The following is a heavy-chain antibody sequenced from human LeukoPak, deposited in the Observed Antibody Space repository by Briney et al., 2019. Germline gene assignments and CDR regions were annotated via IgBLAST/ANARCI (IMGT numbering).Heavy chain of an antibody. Sequence: ASVKVSCKASGYTFTGYYMHWVRQAPGQGLEWMGWINPNSGGTNYAQKFQGRVTMTRDTSISTAYMELSRLRSDDTAVYYCAREPSHPAIAVAGTNWFDPWGQGTLVTVSS. V-gene: IGHV1-2*02. CDR3: AREPSHPAIAVAGTNWFDP. CDR1: GYTFTGYY. CDR2: INPNSGGT. D-gene: IGHD6-19*01. J-gene: IGHJ5*02.